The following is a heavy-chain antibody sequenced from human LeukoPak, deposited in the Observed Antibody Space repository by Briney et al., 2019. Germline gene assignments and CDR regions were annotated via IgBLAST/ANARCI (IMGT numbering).Heavy chain of an antibody. CDR3: ARPRYYYDSSGYFYYFDY. CDR1: GYTFTSYY. D-gene: IGHD3-22*01. J-gene: IGHJ4*02. Sequence: ASVKVSCKASGYTFTSYYMHWVRQAPGQGLEWMGWINPNSGGTNYAQKFQGRVTMTRDTSISTAYMELSRLRSDDTAVYYCARPRYYYDSSGYFYYFDYWGQGTLVTVSS. CDR2: INPNSGGT. V-gene: IGHV1-2*02.